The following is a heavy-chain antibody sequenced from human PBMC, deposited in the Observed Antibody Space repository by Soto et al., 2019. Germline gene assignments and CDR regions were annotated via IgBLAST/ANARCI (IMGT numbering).Heavy chain of an antibody. J-gene: IGHJ6*02. CDR1: GYTFTSYG. CDR3: AREALPSFGAARPNDYGMDV. CDR2: ISAYNGNT. D-gene: IGHD6-6*01. V-gene: IGHV1-18*01. Sequence: GASVKVSCKASGYTFTSYGVSWVRQAPGQGLEWMGWISAYNGNTNYAQKLQGRVTMTTDTSTSTAYMELRSLRSDDTAVYYCAREALPSFGAARPNDYGMDVWGQGTTVTVSS.